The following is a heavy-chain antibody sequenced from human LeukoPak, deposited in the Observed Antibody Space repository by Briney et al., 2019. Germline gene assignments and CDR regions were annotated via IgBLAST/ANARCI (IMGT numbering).Heavy chain of an antibody. CDR3: ASEVRDGYNLNY. J-gene: IGHJ4*02. V-gene: IGHV4-34*01. Sequence: SETLSLTCAVYGGSFSGYYWSWIRQPPGKGLEWIGEINHSGSTNYNPSLKSRVTISVDTSKNQFSLKLSSVTAADTAVYYCASEVRDGYNLNYWGQGTLVTVSS. CDR2: INHSGST. D-gene: IGHD5-24*01. CDR1: GGSFSGYY.